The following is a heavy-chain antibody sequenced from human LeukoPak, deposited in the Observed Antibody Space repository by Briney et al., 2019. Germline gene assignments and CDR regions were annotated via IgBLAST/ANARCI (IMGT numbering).Heavy chain of an antibody. CDR3: ARDRVGATDYFDY. Sequence: GGSLRLSCVASGLTVRSNYMSWVRQAPGKGLEWVSVIYSGGRTYYADAVKGRFTMSRDNSKNTVYLQMNSLTAEDTAVYYCARDRVGATDYFDYWGQGTLVTVSS. V-gene: IGHV3-53*01. D-gene: IGHD1-26*01. J-gene: IGHJ4*02. CDR1: GLTVRSNY. CDR2: IYSGGRT.